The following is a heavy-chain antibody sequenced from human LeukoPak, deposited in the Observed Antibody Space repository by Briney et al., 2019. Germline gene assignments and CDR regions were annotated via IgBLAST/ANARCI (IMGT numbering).Heavy chain of an antibody. D-gene: IGHD2-2*01. Sequence: HPGGSLRLSCAASGFTFSNYGMQWVRQAPGQGLEWVAVIWYDGSKKYYADFVKGRFIISRDDSKNTLYLQMNSLRAEDTALYYCARDYCSTTTCLDYWGRGTLVTVSP. J-gene: IGHJ4*02. CDR3: ARDYCSTTTCLDY. CDR2: IWYDGSKK. CDR1: GFTFSNYG. V-gene: IGHV3-33*01.